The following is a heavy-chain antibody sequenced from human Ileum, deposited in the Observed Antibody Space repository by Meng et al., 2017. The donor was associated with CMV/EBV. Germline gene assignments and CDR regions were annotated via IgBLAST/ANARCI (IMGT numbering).Heavy chain of an antibody. CDR2: INHSGST. V-gene: IGHV4-34*01. CDR3: ARGGPRSITMVRGVIDY. D-gene: IGHD3-10*01. Sequence: SETLSLTCAVYGGSFSGYYWSWIRRPPGKGLEWIGEINHSGSTNYNPSLKSRVTISVDTSKNQFSLKLSSVTAADTAVYYCARGGPRSITMVRGVIDYWGQGTLVTVSS. CDR1: GGSFSGYY. J-gene: IGHJ4*02.